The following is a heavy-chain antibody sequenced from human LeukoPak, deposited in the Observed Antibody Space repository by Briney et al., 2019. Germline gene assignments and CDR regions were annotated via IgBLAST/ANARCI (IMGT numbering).Heavy chain of an antibody. V-gene: IGHV4-34*09. CDR1: GGSFSGYY. CDR2: IYYSGST. D-gene: IGHD1-1*01. J-gene: IGHJ5*02. Sequence: KPSETLSLTCAVYGGSFSGYYWSWIRQPPGKGLEWIGYIYYSGSTYYNPSLKSRVTISVDTSKNQFSLKLSSVTAADTAVYYCASHHLHDPSNNWFDPWGQGTLVTVSS. CDR3: ASHHLHDPSNNWFDP.